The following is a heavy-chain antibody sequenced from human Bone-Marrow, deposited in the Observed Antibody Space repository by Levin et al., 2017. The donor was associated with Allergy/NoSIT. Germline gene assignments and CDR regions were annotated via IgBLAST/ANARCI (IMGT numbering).Heavy chain of an antibody. CDR3: TTDVDQYNDGDFDY. CDR1: GFSFSNVW. CDR2: IKSKNFGGAT. J-gene: IGHJ4*02. D-gene: IGHD5-24*01. Sequence: GGSLRLSCAASGFSFSNVWMSWVRQAPGRGLEWVGRIKSKNFGGATDYAAPLKGRFTVSRDDSKNTLYLQMNSLKAEDTAVYYCTTDVDQYNDGDFDYWGQGTLVTVSS. V-gene: IGHV3-15*01.